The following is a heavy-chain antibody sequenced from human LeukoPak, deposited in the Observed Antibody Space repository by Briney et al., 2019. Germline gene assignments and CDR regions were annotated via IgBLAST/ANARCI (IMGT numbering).Heavy chain of an antibody. V-gene: IGHV3-11*01. CDR1: ELTSGDYY. D-gene: IGHD6-19*01. CDR2: ISISGSTI. Sequence: GGSLRLSGEASELTSGDYYMSWIRQAPGKGREGVSYISISGSTIYYADSVKGRFTISRDNAKNSLYLQMNSLRAEDTAVYYCARDTQWLVEGYYYYGMDVWGQGTTVTVSS. CDR3: ARDTQWLVEGYYYYGMDV. J-gene: IGHJ6*02.